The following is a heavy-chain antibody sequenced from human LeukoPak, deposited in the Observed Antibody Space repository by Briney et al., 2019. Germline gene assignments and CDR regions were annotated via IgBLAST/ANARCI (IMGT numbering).Heavy chain of an antibody. J-gene: IGHJ5*02. CDR1: GYTFTGYY. CDR3: AREYYGRALDP. CDR2: INPNSGGA. D-gene: IGHD2-21*01. V-gene: IGHV1-2*02. Sequence: ASVKVSCKASGYTFTGYYMHWVRQAPGQGLEWMGWINPNSGGANFAQKFQGRVTMTRDTSISTAYMELSRLRSDDTAVYYCAREYYGRALDPWGQGTLVTVSS.